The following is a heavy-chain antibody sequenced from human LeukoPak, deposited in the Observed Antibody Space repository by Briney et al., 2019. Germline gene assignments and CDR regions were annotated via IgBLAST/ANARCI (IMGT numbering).Heavy chain of an antibody. V-gene: IGHV3-21*01. CDR1: GFTFSSYS. CDR2: ISSSSSYI. D-gene: IGHD1-14*01. Sequence: PGGSLRLSCAASGFTFSSYSMNWVRQAPGKGLEWVSSISSSSSYIYYADSVKGRFTISRDNAKKSLYLQMNSLRAEDTAVYYCARGAPELSAFDIWGQGTMVTVSS. CDR3: ARGAPELSAFDI. J-gene: IGHJ3*02.